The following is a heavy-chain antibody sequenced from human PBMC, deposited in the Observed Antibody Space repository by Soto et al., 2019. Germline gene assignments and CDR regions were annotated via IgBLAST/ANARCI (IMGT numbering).Heavy chain of an antibody. V-gene: IGHV1-24*01. CDR2: FDPEDGET. CDR3: STAGHSSSRYYYYGMDV. D-gene: IGHD6-6*01. CDR1: GYTLTELS. Sequence: ASVKVSCKVSGYTLTELSMHWVRQAPGKGLEWKGGFDPEDGETIYAQKFQGRVNMTEDTTTDTAYMELSSLRTEDTAVYYFSTAGHSSSRYYYYGMDVWGQGTTVTVSS. J-gene: IGHJ6*02.